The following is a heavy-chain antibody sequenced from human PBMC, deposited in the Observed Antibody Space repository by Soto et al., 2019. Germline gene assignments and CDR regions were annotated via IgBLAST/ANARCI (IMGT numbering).Heavy chain of an antibody. V-gene: IGHV4-39*01. CDR1: GGSISSSSYY. D-gene: IGHD3-10*01. CDR3: ARLYYGSDAAGYYYYYYMDV. Sequence: QLQLQESGPGLVKPSETLSLTCTVSGGSISSSSYYWGWIHQPPGKGLEWIGSIYYSGSTYYNPSLQSRVTISVDTSNNQFSLKLSSVTAADTAVYYCARLYYGSDAAGYYYYYYMDVWGKGTTVTVSS. CDR2: IYYSGST. J-gene: IGHJ6*03.